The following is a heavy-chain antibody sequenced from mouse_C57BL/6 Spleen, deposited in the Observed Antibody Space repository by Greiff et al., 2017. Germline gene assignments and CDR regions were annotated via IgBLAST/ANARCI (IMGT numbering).Heavy chain of an antibody. J-gene: IGHJ3*01. CDR2: ISYDGSN. CDR3: AREGDGSPFAY. Sequence: EVQLQESGPGLVKPSQSLSLTCSVTGYSITSGYYWNWIRQFPGNKLERMGYISYDGSNNSNPSLKNRISITRDTSKNQFFLKLNSVTTEDTATYYCAREGDGSPFAYWGQGTLVTVSA. V-gene: IGHV3-6*01. CDR1: GYSITSGYY. D-gene: IGHD1-1*01.